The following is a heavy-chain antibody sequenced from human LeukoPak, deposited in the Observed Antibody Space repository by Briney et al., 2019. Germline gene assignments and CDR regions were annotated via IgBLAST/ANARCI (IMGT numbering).Heavy chain of an antibody. J-gene: IGHJ4*02. V-gene: IGHV4-4*02. CDR3: SRENGAFSPFGY. D-gene: IGHD2-8*01. Sequence: GTLSLTCGVSGGSISNTNWWSWVRQPPGQGLEWIGEISLTGLTHYNPSLESRVTVSLDKSKNQLSLNLTSVTAADTAVYYCSRENGAFSPFGYWGQGTLVTVSS. CDR1: GGSISNTNW. CDR2: ISLTGLT.